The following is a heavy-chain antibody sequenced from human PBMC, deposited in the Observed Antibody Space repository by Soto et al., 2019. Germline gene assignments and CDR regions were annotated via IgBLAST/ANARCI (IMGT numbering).Heavy chain of an antibody. CDR3: ARDTDIVVVPAYDY. Sequence: ASVKVSCKASGGTFSSYAISWVRQAPGQGLEWMGGIIPIFGTANYAQKFQGRVTITADESTSTAYMELRSLRSDDTAVYYCARDTDIVVVPAYDYWGQGTLVTVSS. D-gene: IGHD2-2*01. V-gene: IGHV1-69*13. J-gene: IGHJ4*02. CDR1: GGTFSSYA. CDR2: IIPIFGTA.